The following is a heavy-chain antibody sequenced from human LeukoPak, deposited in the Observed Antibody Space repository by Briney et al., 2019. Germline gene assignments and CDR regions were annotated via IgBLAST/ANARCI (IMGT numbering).Heavy chain of an antibody. Sequence: VASVKVSCKTSGYTFTTYGISWVRQAPGQGLEWMGWISPYNANTNYAQKLQGRVTMTTDTSTSTAYMELRSLRSDDTAVYCCARDLGYHLLTNYYYYGMDVWGQGTTVTVSS. V-gene: IGHV1-18*01. CDR1: GYTFTTYG. CDR3: ARDLGYHLLTNYYYYGMDV. CDR2: ISPYNANT. D-gene: IGHD2-2*01. J-gene: IGHJ6*02.